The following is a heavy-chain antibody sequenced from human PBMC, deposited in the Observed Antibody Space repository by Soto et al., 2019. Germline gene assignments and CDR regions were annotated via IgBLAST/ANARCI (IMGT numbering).Heavy chain of an antibody. CDR1: GFTFSDHY. J-gene: IGHJ4*02. CDR3: ARVSRYDSRGY. CDR2: NRNKANNYTT. Sequence: EVQLVESGGGLVQPGGSLRLSCAASGFTFSDHYMDWVRQPPGKGLEWVGRNRNKANNYTTQYAASVKGRFTISRDDSKNSLYLQMNSLKTEDTAVYYCARVSRYDSRGYWGQGTLVTVTS. D-gene: IGHD3-22*01. V-gene: IGHV3-72*01.